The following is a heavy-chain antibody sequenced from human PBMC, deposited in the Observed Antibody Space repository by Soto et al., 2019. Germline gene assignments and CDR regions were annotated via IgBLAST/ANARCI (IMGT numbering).Heavy chain of an antibody. CDR3: ATSSAPTTSGYFDL. CDR2: ISYDGSNK. V-gene: IGHV3-30*03. Sequence: QVQLVESGGGVVQPGRSLRLSCAASGFTFSSYGMHWVRQAPGKGLEWVAVISYDGSNKYYADSVKGRFTISRDNSKNTLYLQMNSLRAEDTAVYYCATSSAPTTSGYFDLWGRGTLVTVSS. J-gene: IGHJ2*01. D-gene: IGHD1-1*01. CDR1: GFTFSSYG.